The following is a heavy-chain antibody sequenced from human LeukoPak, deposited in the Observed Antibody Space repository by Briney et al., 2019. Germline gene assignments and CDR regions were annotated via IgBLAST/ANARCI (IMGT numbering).Heavy chain of an antibody. V-gene: IGHV3-23*01. CDR1: GFIFSSYA. CDR2: ISGDGTRT. CDR3: TKGGYTTYFDY. J-gene: IGHJ4*02. Sequence: PGGSLRLSCAASGFIFSSYAMTWARQAPVKGLEWVSAISGDGTRTYYEDSVKGRFTISRDNSKNTQWLQMNSLRVEDTAVYYCTKGGYTTYFDYWGQGTLVTVSS. D-gene: IGHD6-13*01.